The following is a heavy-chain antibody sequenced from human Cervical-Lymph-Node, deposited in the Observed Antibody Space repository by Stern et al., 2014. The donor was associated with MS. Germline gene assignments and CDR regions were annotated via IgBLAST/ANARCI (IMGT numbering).Heavy chain of an antibody. D-gene: IGHD2-15*01. CDR2: IIPILGLP. Sequence: VQLVESGAEVKKPGSSVNVSCKASGGTFSSSYAITWMRQAPGQGLEWMGRIIPILGLPNYAQKFQGRVTITAETSTSTAYRELSSLRSEDTAVYYCARGVVSNRAAATLHNLFDPWGQGTLVTVSS. J-gene: IGHJ5*02. V-gene: IGHV1-69*09. CDR3: ARGVVSNRAAATLHNLFDP. CDR1: GGTFSSSYA.